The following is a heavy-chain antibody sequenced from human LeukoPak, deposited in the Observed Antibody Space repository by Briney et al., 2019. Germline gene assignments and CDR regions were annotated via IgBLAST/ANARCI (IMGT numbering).Heavy chain of an antibody. CDR3: AKKFGGSSSWYYFDY. CDR1: AFTFSSYA. J-gene: IGHJ4*02. CDR2: ISASGDSI. Sequence: PGGSLRLSCAASAFTFSSYAMSWVRQAPGKGLEWVSAISASGDSIYYADSVKGRFTISRDNSKNTLYLQMDSLRAEDTAVYYCAKKFGGSSSWYYFDYWGQGTLVTVSS. V-gene: IGHV3-23*01. D-gene: IGHD6-13*01.